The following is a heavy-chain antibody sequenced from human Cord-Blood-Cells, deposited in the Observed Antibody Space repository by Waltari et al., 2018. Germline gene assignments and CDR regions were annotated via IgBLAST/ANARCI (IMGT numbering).Heavy chain of an antibody. D-gene: IGHD7-27*01. Sequence: QVQLQESGPGLVKPSETLSLTCTVSGGSVSSGSYYWSWIRQPPGKGLEWIGYIYYRGRSNHNPSLKSRVAISVDTTKNQFSLKLSSVTAADTAVYYCARGSREDWGDYYYYMDVWGKGTTVTVSS. V-gene: IGHV4-61*01. CDR3: ARGSREDWGDYYYYMDV. J-gene: IGHJ6*03. CDR1: GGSVSSGSYY. CDR2: IYYRGRS.